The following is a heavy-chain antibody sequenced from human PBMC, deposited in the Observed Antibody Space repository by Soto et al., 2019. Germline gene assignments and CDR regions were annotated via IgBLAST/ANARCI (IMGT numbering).Heavy chain of an antibody. CDR1: GLTFKDCW. J-gene: IGHJ4*02. CDR3: SRYLDS. CDR2: INPDGSEK. V-gene: IGHV3-7*01. Sequence: GGPLSLCCGASGLTFKDCWMDWVRQAPGKGLEWVANINPDGSEKQYVDSVKGRFTISRDNAKNSLYLQMSSVTAEDSALYYCSRYLDSWGQGTRVSVSS.